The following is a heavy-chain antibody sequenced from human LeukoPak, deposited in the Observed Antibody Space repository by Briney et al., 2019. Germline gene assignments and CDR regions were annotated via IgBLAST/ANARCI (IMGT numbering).Heavy chain of an antibody. Sequence: PGGSLRLSCAASGFTFSDYYMSWIRQAPGKGLEWVSYISSSSSYTNYADSVKGRFTISRDNAKNSLYLQMNSLRAEDTAVYYCARADESGYCSGGSCYFYWGQGTLVTVSS. J-gene: IGHJ4*02. CDR2: ISSSSSYT. CDR3: ARADESGYCSGGSCYFY. V-gene: IGHV3-11*05. CDR1: GFTFSDYY. D-gene: IGHD2-15*01.